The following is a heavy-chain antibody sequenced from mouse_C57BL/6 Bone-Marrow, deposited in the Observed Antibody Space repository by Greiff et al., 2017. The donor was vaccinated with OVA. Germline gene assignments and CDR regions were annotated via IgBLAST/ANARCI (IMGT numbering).Heavy chain of an antibody. CDR1: GYAFPNYL. CDR2: INPGSGGT. CDR3: ARGGSHWYFDV. J-gene: IGHJ1*03. V-gene: IGHV1-54*01. Sequence: VQLHQSGAELVRPGTSVKVSCKASGYAFPNYLLAWVKQRPGQGLEWIGVINPGSGGTNYNEKFKGKATLTADKSSSTAYMQLSSLTSEDSAVYFCARGGSHWYFDVWGTGTTVTVSS.